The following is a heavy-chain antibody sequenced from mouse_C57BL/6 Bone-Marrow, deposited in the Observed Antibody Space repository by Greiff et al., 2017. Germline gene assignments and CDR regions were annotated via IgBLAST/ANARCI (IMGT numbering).Heavy chain of an antibody. D-gene: IGHD2-5*01. V-gene: IGHV1-26*01. J-gene: IGHJ4*01. CDR2: INPNNGGT. CDR3: ARNYSKYAMDY. Sequence: EVQLQQSGPELVKPGASVKISCKASGYTFTDYYMNWVKQSHGKSLEWIGDINPNNGGTSYNQKFKGKATLTVDKSSSTAYMELRSLTSEDSAVYYCARNYSKYAMDYWGQGTSATVSS. CDR1: GYTFTDYY.